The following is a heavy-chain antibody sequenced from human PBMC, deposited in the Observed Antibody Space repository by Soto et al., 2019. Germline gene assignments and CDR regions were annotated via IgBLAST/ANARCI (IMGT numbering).Heavy chain of an antibody. Sequence: PGGSLRLSCAASGFTFSSYAMSWVRQAPGKGLERVSAISGSGGSTYYADSVKGRFTISRDNSKNTLYLQMNSLRAEDTAVYYCAKRMRRYYYDSSGYDIDYWGQGTLVTVSS. CDR3: AKRMRRYYYDSSGYDIDY. V-gene: IGHV3-23*01. CDR2: ISGSGGST. D-gene: IGHD3-22*01. J-gene: IGHJ4*02. CDR1: GFTFSSYA.